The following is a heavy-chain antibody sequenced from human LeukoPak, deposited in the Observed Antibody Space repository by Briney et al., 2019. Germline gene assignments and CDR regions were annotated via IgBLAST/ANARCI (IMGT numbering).Heavy chain of an antibody. CDR2: IIPIFGTA. V-gene: IGHV1-69*13. Sequence: ASVKVSCKASGYTFTSYGISWVRQAPGQGPEWMGGIIPIFGTANYAQKFQGRVTITADESTSTAYMELSSLRSEDTAVYYCARGRGGELPGYWGQGTLVTVSS. D-gene: IGHD1-26*01. CDR1: GYTFTSYG. CDR3: ARGRGGELPGY. J-gene: IGHJ4*02.